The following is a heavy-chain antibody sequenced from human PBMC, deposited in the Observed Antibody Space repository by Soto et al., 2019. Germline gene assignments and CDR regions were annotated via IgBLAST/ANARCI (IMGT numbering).Heavy chain of an antibody. D-gene: IGHD3-22*01. J-gene: IGHJ4*02. Sequence: LRLSCAASKFTFSNYAMSWVRQAPGKGLQWVSAISGSGRSTYYADFVEGRFTISRDNSKSTLYLQMSSLRAEDTAVYYCFNYDSGGYSIDWGQGTLVTVSS. V-gene: IGHV3-23*01. CDR2: ISGSGRST. CDR3: FNYDSGGYSID. CDR1: KFTFSNYA.